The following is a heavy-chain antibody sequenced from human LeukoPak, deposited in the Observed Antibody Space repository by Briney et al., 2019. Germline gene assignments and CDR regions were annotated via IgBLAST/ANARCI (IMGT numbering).Heavy chain of an antibody. CDR1: GFRFGSDW. D-gene: IGHD3-16*01. Sequence: GGSLRLSCAVSGFRFGSDWMSWVRQAPGKGLEWVANISPDGSEKFYVDAVKGLFIISRDNGKNSLYLQLNSLRADDTAVYYCARYYDPPVGDAFDLWGQGTMVTVSS. CDR3: ARYYDPPVGDAFDL. CDR2: ISPDGSEK. V-gene: IGHV3-7*03. J-gene: IGHJ3*01.